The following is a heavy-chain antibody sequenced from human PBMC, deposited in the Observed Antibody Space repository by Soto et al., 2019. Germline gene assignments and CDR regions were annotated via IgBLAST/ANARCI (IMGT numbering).Heavy chain of an antibody. CDR3: ARGGYAASGYY. CDR1: RFTFSNYS. CDR2: ISSSSSHT. D-gene: IGHD3-22*01. V-gene: IGHV3-21*01. Sequence: EVQLVESGGGLVKPGGSLRLSCAASRFTFSNYSMNWVRQAPGKGLEWVSSISSSSSHTYYADSVNGRFTISRDNVKSSLYLQMDSLRAEDTAVYYCARGGYAASGYYWGQGTLVTVSS. J-gene: IGHJ4*02.